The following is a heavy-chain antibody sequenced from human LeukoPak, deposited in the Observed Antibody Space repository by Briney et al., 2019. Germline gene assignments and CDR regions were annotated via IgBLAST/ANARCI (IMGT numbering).Heavy chain of an antibody. CDR3: AREGGSGYYDSSFYYYLDY. J-gene: IGHJ4*02. D-gene: IGHD3-22*01. Sequence: QAGGSLRLSCAASGFTFSSYWMSWVRQAPGKGLEWVANIKQDGSEKYYVDSVKGRFTISRDNAKNSLYLQMNSLRAEDTAVYYCAREGGSGYYDSSFYYYLDYWGQGTLVTVSS. CDR2: IKQDGSEK. CDR1: GFTFSSYW. V-gene: IGHV3-7*01.